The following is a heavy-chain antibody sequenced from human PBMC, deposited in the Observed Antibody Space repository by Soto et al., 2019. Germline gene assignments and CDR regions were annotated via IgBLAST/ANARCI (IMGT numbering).Heavy chain of an antibody. CDR2: IMPIFGTP. CDR1: GGTFDRYV. Sequence: SVKVSCKASGGTFDRYVISRRRQAPGQGLEWMGGIMPIFGTPNYAQKFRGRVTISADESTSTAYLELSSLTSDDTAVYYCARVHSSGIFYFVDPWGQGTLVTVS. V-gene: IGHV1-69*13. CDR3: ARVHSSGIFYFVDP. J-gene: IGHJ5*02. D-gene: IGHD3-10*01.